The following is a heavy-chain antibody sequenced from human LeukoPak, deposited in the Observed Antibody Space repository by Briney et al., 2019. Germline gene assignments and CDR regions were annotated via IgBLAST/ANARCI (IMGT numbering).Heavy chain of an antibody. CDR2: IYYSGST. J-gene: IGHJ5*02. V-gene: IGHV4-59*01. Sequence: PSETLSLTCTVSGGSISSYYWSWIRQPPGKGLEWIGYIYYSGSTNYNPSLKSRVTISVDTSKNQFSLKLSSVTAADTAVYYCARAPYGSGSGEFDPWGQGTLVTVSS. D-gene: IGHD3-10*01. CDR1: GGSISSYY. CDR3: ARAPYGSGSGEFDP.